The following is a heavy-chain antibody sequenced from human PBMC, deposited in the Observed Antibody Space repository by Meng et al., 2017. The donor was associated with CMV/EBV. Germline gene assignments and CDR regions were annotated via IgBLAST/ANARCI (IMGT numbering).Heavy chain of an antibody. V-gene: IGHV3-11*01. Sequence: GGSLRLSCAASGFTFSDYYMSWIRQAPGKGLEWVSYISGSGSTIYYADSVKGRFTISRDNAKNSLYLQMNSLRAEDTAVYYCARDQNIVVVPAAPRVHYYYYGMDVWGQGTTVTVSS. CDR3: ARDQNIVVVPAAPRVHYYYYGMDV. J-gene: IGHJ6*02. CDR1: GFTFSDYY. D-gene: IGHD2-2*01. CDR2: ISGSGSTI.